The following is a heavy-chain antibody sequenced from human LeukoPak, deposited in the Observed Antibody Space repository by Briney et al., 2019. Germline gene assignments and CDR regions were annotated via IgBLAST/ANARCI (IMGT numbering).Heavy chain of an antibody. CDR3: AREKVDTEPVEFDY. Sequence: GGSLRLSCAASGFTFSSYSMNWVRQAPGKGLEWVSYISSSSSTIYYADSVKGRFTISRDNAKNSLYLQMNSLRAEDTAVYYCAREKVDTEPVEFDYWGQGTLVTVSS. CDR1: GFTFSSYS. CDR2: ISSSSSTI. V-gene: IGHV3-48*04. J-gene: IGHJ4*02. D-gene: IGHD5-18*01.